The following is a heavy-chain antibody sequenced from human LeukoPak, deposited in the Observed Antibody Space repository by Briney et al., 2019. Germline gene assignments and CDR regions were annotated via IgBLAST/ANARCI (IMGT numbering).Heavy chain of an antibody. V-gene: IGHV1-2*02. CDR3: AREGIAAAGTTSYYYYYMDV. CDR1: GYTFTGYY. Sequence: ASVKVSCKASGYTFTGYYMHWVRQAPGQGLEWMGWINPNSGGTNYAQKFQGRVTMTRDTSISTAYMELSSLRSEDTAVYYCAREGIAAAGTTSYYYYYMDVWGKGTTATVSS. CDR2: INPNSGGT. D-gene: IGHD6-13*01. J-gene: IGHJ6*03.